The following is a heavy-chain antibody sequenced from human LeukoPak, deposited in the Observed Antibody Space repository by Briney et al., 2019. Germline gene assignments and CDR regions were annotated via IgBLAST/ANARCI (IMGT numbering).Heavy chain of an antibody. Sequence: GGSLRLSCAASGFTFSSTSMSWVRQAPGKGLEWVSTINGGGVNTHYADSVGGRFTISRDNSKNTLFLQMNSLRDEDTAVYYCAKDLYSNYGPADYWGQGNLVTVSS. CDR1: GFTFSSTS. J-gene: IGHJ4*02. CDR3: AKDLYSNYGPADY. CDR2: INGGGVNT. V-gene: IGHV3-23*01. D-gene: IGHD4-11*01.